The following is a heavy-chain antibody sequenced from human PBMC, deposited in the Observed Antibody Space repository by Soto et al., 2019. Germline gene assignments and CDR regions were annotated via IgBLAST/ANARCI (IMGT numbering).Heavy chain of an antibody. CDR3: AKDRRWGSYGYDAFDM. J-gene: IGHJ3*02. CDR2: ISYVESKK. CDR1: RLTFSSYG. V-gene: IGHV3-30*18. D-gene: IGHD3-16*01. Sequence: QVQLVESGGGVVQPGMSLRLSCGASRLTFSSYGMHWVRQAPGKGLEWVALISYVESKKYYADSVKGRLTISRDNAKNTLYRQMDRLRAEDTAVYYCAKDRRWGSYGYDAFDMWGQGTMVTVSS.